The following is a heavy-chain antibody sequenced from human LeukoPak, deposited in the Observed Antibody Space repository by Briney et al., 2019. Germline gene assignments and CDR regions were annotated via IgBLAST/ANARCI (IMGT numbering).Heavy chain of an antibody. J-gene: IGHJ4*02. CDR3: AADRGAARPFDY. CDR1: GFTFTSSA. Sequence: ASVKVSCKASGFTFTSSAVQWVRQARGQRLEWIGWIVVGSGNTNYAQKFQERVTITRDMSTSTAYMELSSLRSEDTAVYYCAADRGAARPFDYWGQGNLVTVSS. V-gene: IGHV1-58*01. CDR2: IVVGSGNT. D-gene: IGHD6-6*01.